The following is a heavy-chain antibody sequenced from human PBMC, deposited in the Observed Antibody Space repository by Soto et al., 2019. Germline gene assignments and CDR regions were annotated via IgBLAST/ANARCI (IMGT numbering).Heavy chain of an antibody. CDR3: GREGGGGVDC. CDR2: IYYGGDS. V-gene: IGHV4-31*03. Sequence: QVQLQESGPGLVKPSQTLSLTCTVSGGSISSRTSYWSWIRQHPGKGLEWIGYIYYGGDSFYNPSLKSRVTIAIDTSENHFSLRLNSVTAADTAVSFCGREGGGGVDCWGQGTLVTVAS. D-gene: IGHD1-26*01. J-gene: IGHJ4*02. CDR1: GGSISSRTSY.